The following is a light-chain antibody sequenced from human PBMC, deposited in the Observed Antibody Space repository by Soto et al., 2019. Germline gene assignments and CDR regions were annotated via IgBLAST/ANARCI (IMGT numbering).Light chain of an antibody. J-gene: IGKJ1*01. CDR3: QQYNNWPPWT. CDR2: GAS. CDR1: QSVSSN. V-gene: IGKV3-15*01. Sequence: EIVLTQSPGTLSLSPGERATLSCRASQSVSSNYLAWYQQKPGQAPRLLIYGASTRATGIPARFSGSGSGTEFTLTISSLQSEDFAVYYCQQYNNWPPWTFGQGTRWIS.